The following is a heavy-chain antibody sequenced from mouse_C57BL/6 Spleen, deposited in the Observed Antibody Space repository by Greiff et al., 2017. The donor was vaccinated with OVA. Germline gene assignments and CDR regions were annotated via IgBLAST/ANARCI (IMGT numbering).Heavy chain of an antibody. D-gene: IGHD1-1*01. Sequence: EVQLVESEGGLVQPGSSMKLSCTASGFTFSDYYMAWVRQVPEKGLEWVANINYDGSSTYYLDSLKSRFIISRDNAKNILYLQMSSLKSEDTATYYCARDTVEAMDYWGQGTSVTVSS. V-gene: IGHV5-16*01. CDR1: GFTFSDYY. CDR2: INYDGSST. CDR3: ARDTVEAMDY. J-gene: IGHJ4*01.